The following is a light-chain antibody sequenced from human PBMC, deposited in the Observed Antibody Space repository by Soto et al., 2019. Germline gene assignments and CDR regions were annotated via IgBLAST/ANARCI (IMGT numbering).Light chain of an antibody. Sequence: DIQMTQSPSTLSASVGDRVTITCRASQSISSWLAWYQQKPGKAPKLLIYDASSLESGVPSRFSGSGSGTEFTLTISSLQPDYFATYYCQQYNSYSPLTFVGGTKVEIK. CDR1: QSISSW. CDR2: DAS. V-gene: IGKV1-5*01. CDR3: QQYNSYSPLT. J-gene: IGKJ4*01.